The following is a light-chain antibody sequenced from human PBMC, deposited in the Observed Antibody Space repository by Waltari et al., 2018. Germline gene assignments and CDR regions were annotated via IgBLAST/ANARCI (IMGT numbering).Light chain of an antibody. CDR2: VNSDGSH. Sequence: QLVLTQSPSDYASLGASVKLTCTLSSGHSSNIIAWHQQQPEKGPRYLMKVNSDGSHSKGDEIPVRFSGSSSGAWRYLTISSLKSEAEADYCCQTGGHGTWVFGGGTKLTVL. V-gene: IGLV4-69*01. CDR3: QTGGHGTWV. CDR1: SGHSSNI. J-gene: IGLJ3*02.